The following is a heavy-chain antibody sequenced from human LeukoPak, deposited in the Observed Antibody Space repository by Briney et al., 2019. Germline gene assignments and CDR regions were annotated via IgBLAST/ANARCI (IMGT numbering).Heavy chain of an antibody. J-gene: IGHJ3*02. CDR1: GGSISSYY. D-gene: IGHD3-10*01. CDR3: ARSNNTSGGDAFDI. Sequence: SETLSLTCTVSGGSISSYYWSWIRQPPGKGLEWIGYIYYSGSTNYNPSLKSRVTISVDTSKNQFSLKLSSVTAADTAVYYCARSNNTSGGDAFDIWGQGTLVTVSS. V-gene: IGHV4-59*01. CDR2: IYYSGST.